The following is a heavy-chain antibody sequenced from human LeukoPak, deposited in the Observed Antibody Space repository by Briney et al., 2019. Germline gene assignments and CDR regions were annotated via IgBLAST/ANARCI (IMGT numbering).Heavy chain of an antibody. Sequence: GGSLRLSCAASGFTFSSYAMSWVRQAPGKGLEWVSAISGSGGSTYYADSVKGRFTISRDNSKNTLYLQMNSLRAEDTAVYYRAKEDCSGGSCYYYYGMDVWGQGTTVTVSS. CDR3: AKEDCSGGSCYYYYGMDV. CDR2: ISGSGGST. D-gene: IGHD2-15*01. J-gene: IGHJ6*02. V-gene: IGHV3-23*01. CDR1: GFTFSSYA.